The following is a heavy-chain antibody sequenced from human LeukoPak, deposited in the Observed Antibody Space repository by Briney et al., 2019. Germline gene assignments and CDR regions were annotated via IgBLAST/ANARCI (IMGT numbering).Heavy chain of an antibody. Sequence: SVTLSLTCTVSGGSISSYYWSWIRQPAGKGLEWIGRIYTSGSTNYNPSLKSRVTMSVDTSKNQFSLKLSSVTAADTAVFYCARVAGNEQQLAYYYYYMDVWGKGTTVTVSS. V-gene: IGHV4-4*07. CDR2: IYTSGST. CDR3: ARVAGNEQQLAYYYYYMDV. D-gene: IGHD6-13*01. CDR1: GGSISSYY. J-gene: IGHJ6*03.